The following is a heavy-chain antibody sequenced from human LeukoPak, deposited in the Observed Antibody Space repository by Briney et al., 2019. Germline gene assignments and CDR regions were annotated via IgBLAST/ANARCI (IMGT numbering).Heavy chain of an antibody. J-gene: IGHJ4*02. CDR1: GFTFSDYS. Sequence: GGSLRLSCEASGFTFSDYSLQWVRQAPGKGLEWISSIGSRSNNIYYADSLKGRFTISRDNAKNSLYLQMNSLRAEDTAVYYCARGYCSSTTCPGGYWGQGALVTVSS. V-gene: IGHV3-21*01. D-gene: IGHD2-2*01. CDR3: ARGYCSSTTCPGGY. CDR2: IGSRSNNI.